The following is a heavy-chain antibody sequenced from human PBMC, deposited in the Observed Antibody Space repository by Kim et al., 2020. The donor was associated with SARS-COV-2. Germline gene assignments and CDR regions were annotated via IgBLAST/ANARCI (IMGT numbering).Heavy chain of an antibody. CDR2: IIPIFGTA. D-gene: IGHD5-18*01. J-gene: IGHJ4*02. CDR1: GGTFSSYA. CDR3: ASARGYSYGQKIFFDY. Sequence: SVKVSCKASGGTFSSYAISWVRQAPGQGLEWMGGIIPIFGTANYAQKFQGRVTITADESTSTAYMELSSLRSEDTAVYYCASARGYSYGQKIFFDYWGQGTLVTVSS. V-gene: IGHV1-69*13.